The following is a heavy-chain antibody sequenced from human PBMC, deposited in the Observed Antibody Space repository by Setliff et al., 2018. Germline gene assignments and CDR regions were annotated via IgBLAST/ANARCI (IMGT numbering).Heavy chain of an antibody. CDR3: ARTCSGSGCYAGLES. D-gene: IGHD2-15*01. CDR2: IWDDGVKK. Sequence: GGSLRLSCAASGFTFSAYRMHWVRQAPGKGLEWVAVIWDDGVKKYHADSVKGRFTISRDNSKNTLYLQMNSLRPEDTAVYYCARTCSGSGCYAGLESWGQGTPVTVSS. CDR1: GFTFSAYR. J-gene: IGHJ4*02. V-gene: IGHV3-33*08.